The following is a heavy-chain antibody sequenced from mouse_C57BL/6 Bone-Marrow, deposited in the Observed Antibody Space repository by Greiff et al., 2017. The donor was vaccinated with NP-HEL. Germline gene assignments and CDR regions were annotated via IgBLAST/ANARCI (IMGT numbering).Heavy chain of an antibody. J-gene: IGHJ4*01. V-gene: IGHV5-6*01. Sequence: DVQLVESGGDLVKPGGSLKLSCAASGFTFSSYGMSWVRQTPDKRLEWVATISSGGSYTYYPDSVKGRFTISRDNAKNTLYLQMSSLKSEDTAMYYCARQGYYDYDVDAMDYWGQGTSVTVSA. CDR3: ARQGYYDYDVDAMDY. CDR1: GFTFSSYG. CDR2: ISSGGSYT. D-gene: IGHD2-4*01.